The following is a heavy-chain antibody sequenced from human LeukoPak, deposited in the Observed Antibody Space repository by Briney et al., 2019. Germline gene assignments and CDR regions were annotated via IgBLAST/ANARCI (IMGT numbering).Heavy chain of an antibody. D-gene: IGHD6-13*01. V-gene: IGHV4-59*01. Sequence: SETLSLTCNVAGGSISSYYWSWIRQPPGKGLEWNGYIYYSGSTNYNPSLKSRVTISVDTSKNQFSLKLSSVTAADTAVYYCARGPYSSSWYDFDYWGQGTLVTVSS. J-gene: IGHJ4*02. CDR2: IYYSGST. CDR1: GGSISSYY. CDR3: ARGPYSSSWYDFDY.